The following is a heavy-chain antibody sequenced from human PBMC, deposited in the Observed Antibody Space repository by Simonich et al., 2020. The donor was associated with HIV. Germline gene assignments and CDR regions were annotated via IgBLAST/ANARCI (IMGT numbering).Heavy chain of an antibody. Sequence: QVQLQQWGAGLLKPSETLSLTCAVYGGSFSGYYWNWIRQPPGKGLEWIGEIDHSESTNYNPSPKSRVTISVDTAKNQFSLKLSSVTAADTAVYYCARRSGYDLDYWGQGTLVTVSS. J-gene: IGHJ4*02. CDR1: GGSFSGYY. CDR2: IDHSEST. V-gene: IGHV4-34*01. CDR3: ARRSGYDLDY. D-gene: IGHD5-12*01.